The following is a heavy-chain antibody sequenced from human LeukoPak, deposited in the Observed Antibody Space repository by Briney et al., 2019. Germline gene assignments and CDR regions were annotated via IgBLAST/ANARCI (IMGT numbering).Heavy chain of an antibody. CDR1: GFIFGDYA. Sequence: PGGSLRLSCAASGFIFGDYAMHWVRQAPGKGLEWVAAIAFDDTDRYYIDSVKGRITISRDDSKNTLYLHMTSLRAEDRAVYYCTNSDDYGDYWGQGTLVTVSS. V-gene: IGHV3-30*04. J-gene: IGHJ4*02. CDR2: IAFDDTDR. CDR3: TNSDDYGDY.